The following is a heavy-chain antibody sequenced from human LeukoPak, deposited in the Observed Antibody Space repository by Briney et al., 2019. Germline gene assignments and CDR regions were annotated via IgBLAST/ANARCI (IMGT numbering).Heavy chain of an antibody. D-gene: IGHD4-23*01. V-gene: IGHV4-59*08. CDR2: INYNGNT. J-gene: IGHJ4*02. CDR1: GGSIRTNY. Sequence: SETLSLTCTVSGGSIRTNYWSWIRQTPGKGLEWIAYINYNGNTNSNPSLKRRVTISVDTSRSQFSLNLSSVTAADTAVYYCARHGQDTGNFYAHFDYWGQGILVTVSS. CDR3: ARHGQDTGNFYAHFDY.